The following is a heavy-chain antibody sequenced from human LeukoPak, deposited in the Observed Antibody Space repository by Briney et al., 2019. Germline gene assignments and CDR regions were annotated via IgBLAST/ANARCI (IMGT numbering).Heavy chain of an antibody. V-gene: IGHV1-2*02. Sequence: ASVRVSCKASGYTFTGYYMHCVRQAPGHGLEWMGWINPNSGGTNSAQKYQGRVTMTRDTSISTAYMELSRLRSDDTAVYYCARVPMITFGGVPDFDYWGQGTLVTVSS. J-gene: IGHJ4*02. D-gene: IGHD3-16*01. CDR2: INPNSGGT. CDR1: GYTFTGYY. CDR3: ARVPMITFGGVPDFDY.